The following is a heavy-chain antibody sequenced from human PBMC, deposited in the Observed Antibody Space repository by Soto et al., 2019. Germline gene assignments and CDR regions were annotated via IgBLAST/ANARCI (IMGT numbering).Heavy chain of an antibody. Sequence: LSLTCTVSGGSISSSSYYWGWIRQPPGKGLEWIGSIYYSGSTYYNPSLKSRVTISVDTSKNQFSLKLSSVTAADTAVYYCARHPDYDFWSGYSDNWFDPWGQGTLVTVSS. V-gene: IGHV4-39*01. D-gene: IGHD3-3*01. J-gene: IGHJ5*02. CDR3: ARHPDYDFWSGYSDNWFDP. CDR2: IYYSGST. CDR1: GGSISSSSYY.